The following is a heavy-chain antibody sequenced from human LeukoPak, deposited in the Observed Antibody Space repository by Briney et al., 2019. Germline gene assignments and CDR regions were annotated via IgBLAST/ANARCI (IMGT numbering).Heavy chain of an antibody. D-gene: IGHD3-10*02. J-gene: IGHJ3*02. CDR2: SRNKANGYTT. Sequence: PGGSLRLSCAASGFTFSDHYMGWVRQAPGKGLEWVGRSRNKANGYTTEYAASVKGRFTISRDDSKNSLYLQMNSLKTEDTALYYCTRTSYVALDIWGQGTMVTVSP. CDR1: GFTFSDHY. CDR3: TRTSYVALDI. V-gene: IGHV3-72*01.